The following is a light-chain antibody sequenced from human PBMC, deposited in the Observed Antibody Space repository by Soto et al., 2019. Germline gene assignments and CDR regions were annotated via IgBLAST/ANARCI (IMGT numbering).Light chain of an antibody. CDR2: GAS. V-gene: IGKV3-11*01. CDR3: QHRDNWSYI. J-gene: IGKJ2*01. Sequence: DIVLTQSPGTLSLSPGERATLSCRASQSVSSNLAWYQQTPGQAPRLLIYGASTRATGIPARFSGSGSGTDYTLTISSLEAEDFAVYYCQHRDNWSYIFGQGTKGDIK. CDR1: QSVSSN.